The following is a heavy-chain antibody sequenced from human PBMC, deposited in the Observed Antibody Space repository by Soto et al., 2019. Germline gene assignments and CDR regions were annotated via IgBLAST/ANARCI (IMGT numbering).Heavy chain of an antibody. Sequence: QVQLVQSGAEVKKPGSSVKVSCKASGGTFSSYTISWVRQAPGQGLEWMGRIIPILGIANYAQKFQGRVKITADKSTSTAYMELSSLRSEDTAVYYCASGGGTTVTPYWGQGTLVTVSS. J-gene: IGHJ4*02. CDR2: IIPILGIA. CDR1: GGTFSSYT. CDR3: ASGGGTTVTPY. V-gene: IGHV1-69*02. D-gene: IGHD4-17*01.